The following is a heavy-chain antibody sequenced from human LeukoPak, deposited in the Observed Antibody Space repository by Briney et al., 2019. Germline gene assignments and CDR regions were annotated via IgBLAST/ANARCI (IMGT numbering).Heavy chain of an antibody. Sequence: HAASVKVSCKASGYTFTSNYIHWVRQAPGQGLEWMGMIYPRDGSTSYAQKFQGRVTVTRNTSTSTVHMELSGLRSEDTAVYYCARDQEGFDYWGQGTLVTVSS. V-gene: IGHV1-46*01. CDR3: ARDQEGFDY. CDR2: IYPRDGST. CDR1: GYTFTSNY. J-gene: IGHJ4*02.